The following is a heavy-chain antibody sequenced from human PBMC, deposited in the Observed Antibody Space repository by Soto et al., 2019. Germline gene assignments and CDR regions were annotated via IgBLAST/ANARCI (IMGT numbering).Heavy chain of an antibody. CDR1: GYTVTRYY. J-gene: IGHJ4*02. V-gene: IGHV1-46*03. CDR3: ARDPDTYYDILTGYPTGDY. Sequence: ASGKVSCKGSGYTVTRYYMHWVRQAPGQGLEWMGIINPSGGSTSYAQKFQGRVTMTRDTSTSTVYMELSSLRSEDTAVYYCARDPDTYYDILTGYPTGDYWGQGTLVTVSS. D-gene: IGHD3-9*01. CDR2: INPSGGST.